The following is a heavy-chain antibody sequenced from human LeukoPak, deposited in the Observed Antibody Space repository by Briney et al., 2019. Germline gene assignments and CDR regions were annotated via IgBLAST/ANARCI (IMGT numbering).Heavy chain of an antibody. D-gene: IGHD5-24*01. CDR3: ARGDPHADL. J-gene: IGHJ5*02. CDR2: ITISGHTK. V-gene: IGHV3-48*04. CDR1: GFTFSSYW. Sequence: GGSLRLSCAASGFTFSSYWMTWVRQAPGKGLEWIADITISGHTKNYADSVKGRFSISRDNARTSLYLQMHSLRVEDTGVYYCARGDPHADLWGQGTLVTVSS.